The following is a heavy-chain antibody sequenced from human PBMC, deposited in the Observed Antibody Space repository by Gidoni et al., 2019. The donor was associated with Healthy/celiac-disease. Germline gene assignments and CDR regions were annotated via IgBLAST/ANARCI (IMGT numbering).Heavy chain of an antibody. D-gene: IGHD2-2*01. CDR2: IWYDGSNK. CDR1: GFTFSSYG. V-gene: IGHV3-33*01. J-gene: IGHJ4*02. CDR3: ARGQYQLLCDY. Sequence: QVQLVESGGGVVQPGRSLRLSCAASGFTFSSYGMHWVRQAPGKGLEWVAVIWYDGSNKYYADSVKGRFTISRDNSKNTLYLQMNSLRAEDTAVYYCARGQYQLLCDYWGQGTLVTVSS.